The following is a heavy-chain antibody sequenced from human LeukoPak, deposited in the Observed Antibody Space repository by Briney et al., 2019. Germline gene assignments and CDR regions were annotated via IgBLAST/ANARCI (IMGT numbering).Heavy chain of an antibody. J-gene: IGHJ6*03. CDR2: ISHSGRT. CDR3: ARAGTEAMTTPAYPVFYYFYLDV. D-gene: IGHD4-11*01. Sequence: SETLSLTCAVNGDSFTAYSWNWIRQSPGKGLEWIGEISHSGRTHYNPSLTSRVTFSLDTSTTQFSLELKSVTAADTAVYYCARAGTEAMTTPAYPVFYYFYLDVWGTGTTVTVS. CDR1: GDSFTAYS. V-gene: IGHV4-34*01.